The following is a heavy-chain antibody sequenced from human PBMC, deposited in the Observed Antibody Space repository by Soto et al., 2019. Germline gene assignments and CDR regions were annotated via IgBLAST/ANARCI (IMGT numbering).Heavy chain of an antibody. D-gene: IGHD6-13*01. CDR3: TRDASRDSSARGWFDP. V-gene: IGHV3-21*01. J-gene: IGHJ5*02. Sequence: PGGFLRLSCAASGFTFRSFTMNWVRQAPGKGLEWVSTISSNSAYIYYTDALRGRFTISRDNAKNSLHLQMNSLRAEDTAVYYCTRDASRDSSARGWFDPWGPGTLVTAPQ. CDR2: ISSNSAYI. CDR1: GFTFRSFT.